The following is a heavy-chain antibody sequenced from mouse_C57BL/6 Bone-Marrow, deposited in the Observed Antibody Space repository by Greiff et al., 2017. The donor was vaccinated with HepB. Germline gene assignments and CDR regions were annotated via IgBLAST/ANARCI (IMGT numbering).Heavy chain of an antibody. D-gene: IGHD1-1*01. CDR1: GYAFTNYL. J-gene: IGHJ2*01. Sequence: QVQLQQSGAELVRPGTSVKVSCKASGYAFTNYLIEWVKQRPGQGLEWIGVINPGSGGTNYNEKFKGKATLTADKSSSTAYMQLSSLTSEDSAVYFCARSPIYGRSYVYWGQGTTLTVSS. V-gene: IGHV1-54*01. CDR3: ARSPIYGRSYVY. CDR2: INPGSGGT.